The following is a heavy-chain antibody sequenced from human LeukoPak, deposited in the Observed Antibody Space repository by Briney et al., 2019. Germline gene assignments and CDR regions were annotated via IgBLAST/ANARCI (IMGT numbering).Heavy chain of an antibody. Sequence: ASVKVSCKASGYTFTGYYMRWVRQAPGQGLEWMGWINPNSGGTNYAQKFQGRVTMTRDTSISTAYMELSRLRSDDTAVYYCARDNYYDSSGYYYDDSRRSFDPWGQGTLVTVSS. J-gene: IGHJ5*02. V-gene: IGHV1-2*02. D-gene: IGHD3-22*01. CDR1: GYTFTGYY. CDR3: ARDNYYDSSGYYYDDSRRSFDP. CDR2: INPNSGGT.